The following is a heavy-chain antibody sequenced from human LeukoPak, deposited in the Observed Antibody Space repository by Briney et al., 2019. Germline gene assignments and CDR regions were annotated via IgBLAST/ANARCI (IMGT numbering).Heavy chain of an antibody. J-gene: IGHJ3*02. CDR2: ISGSGGST. V-gene: IGHV3-23*01. D-gene: IGHD3-10*01. CDR1: GFTFSSYA. CDR3: AKDGFWFGEGEAFDI. Sequence: GGSLRLSCAASGFTFSSYAMIWVRQAPGKGLEWVSAISGSGGSTYYADSVKGRFTISRDNSKNTLYLQMNSLGAEDTAVYYCAKDGFWFGEGEAFDIWGQGTMVTVSS.